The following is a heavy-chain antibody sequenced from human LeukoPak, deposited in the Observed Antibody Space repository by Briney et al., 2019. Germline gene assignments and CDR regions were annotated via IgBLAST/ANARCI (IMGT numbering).Heavy chain of an antibody. J-gene: IGHJ4*02. D-gene: IGHD3-22*01. CDR3: ARVSKIYYYDSSGYPAYFDY. V-gene: IGHV3-21*01. CDR2: ISSSSSYI. Sequence: PGGSLRLSCAASGFTFSSYWMSWVRQAPGKGLEWVSSISSSSSYIYYADSVKGRFTISRGNAKNSLYLQMNSLRAEDTAVYYCARVSKIYYYDSSGYPAYFDYWGQGTLVTVSS. CDR1: GFTFSSYW.